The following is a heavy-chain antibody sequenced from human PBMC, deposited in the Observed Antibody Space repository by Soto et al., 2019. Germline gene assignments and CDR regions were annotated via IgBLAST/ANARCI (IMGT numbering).Heavy chain of an antibody. D-gene: IGHD6-19*01. CDR1: GFTFSSYS. Sequence: GGSLRLSCAAPGFTFSSYSMNWVRQAPGKGLEWVSYISSSGSTIYYADSVKGRFTISRDNAKNSLYLQMNSLRAEDTAVYYCARSAAAVSPRTLHISVAGTFAFDYWGQGTLVTVSA. V-gene: IGHV3-48*04. J-gene: IGHJ4*02. CDR2: ISSSGSTI. CDR3: ARSAAAVSPRTLHISVAGTFAFDY.